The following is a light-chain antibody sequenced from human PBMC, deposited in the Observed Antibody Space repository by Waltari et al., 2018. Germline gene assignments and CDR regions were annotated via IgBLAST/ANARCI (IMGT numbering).Light chain of an antibody. CDR2: QVS. CDR1: PSLVHSDGKTY. CDR3: VQGANVPPT. V-gene: IGKV2-30*02. J-gene: IGKJ3*01. Sequence: DVVMTQSPLSLSVTTGPPASISCRSRPSLVHSDGKTYFNWLQQKPGQPPRRLIYQVSNRDSGVPDRFSGSGAGTDFTLKSSRVEAEDVGVYYCVQGANVPPTFGPGTKLDIK.